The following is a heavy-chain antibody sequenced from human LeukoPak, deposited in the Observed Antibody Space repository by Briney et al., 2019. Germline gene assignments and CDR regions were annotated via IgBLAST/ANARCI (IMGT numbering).Heavy chain of an antibody. D-gene: IGHD2/OR15-2a*01. Sequence: GRSLRLSCAASGFTFSSYAMHWVRQAPGKGLEWVANIKQDGSEKYYVDSVKGRFTISRDNAKNSLYLQMNSLRAEDTAVYYCARDQAFQNWFDPWGQGTLVTVSS. CDR1: GFTFSSYA. V-gene: IGHV3-7*03. CDR2: IKQDGSEK. CDR3: ARDQAFQNWFDP. J-gene: IGHJ5*02.